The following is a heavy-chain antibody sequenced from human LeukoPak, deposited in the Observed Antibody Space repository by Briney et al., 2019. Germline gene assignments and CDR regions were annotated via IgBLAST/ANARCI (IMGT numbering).Heavy chain of an antibody. Sequence: SETLSLTCTVSGGCIRKHYGTGMRQPPGKGLEWIGYISYSGSRNYNTSLKSRVTISVDTSKNQFSLNLSSVTAADTAVYYCARVGRGDYTWGSYSFDYWGQGTLVTVSA. CDR3: ARVGRGDYTWGSYSFDY. V-gene: IGHV4-59*11. CDR1: GGCIRKHY. J-gene: IGHJ4*02. D-gene: IGHD3-16*01. CDR2: ISYSGSR.